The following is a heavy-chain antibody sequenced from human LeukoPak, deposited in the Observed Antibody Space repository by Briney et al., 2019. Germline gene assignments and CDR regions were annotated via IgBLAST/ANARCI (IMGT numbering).Heavy chain of an antibody. Sequence: ASVKVSCKASGYTFTSYYMHWVRQAPGQGLEWMGWINPNSGGTNYAQKFQGRVTMTRDTSISTAYMELSRLRSDDTAVYYCARASGYSYGVHYYYYMDVWGKGTTVTVSS. V-gene: IGHV1-2*02. D-gene: IGHD5-18*01. CDR3: ARASGYSYGVHYYYYMDV. J-gene: IGHJ6*03. CDR2: INPNSGGT. CDR1: GYTFTSYY.